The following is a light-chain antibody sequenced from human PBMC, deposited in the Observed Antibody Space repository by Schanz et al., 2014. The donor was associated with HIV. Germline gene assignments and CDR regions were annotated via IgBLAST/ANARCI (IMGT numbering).Light chain of an antibody. CDR1: QSVKSNF. V-gene: IGKV3-20*01. CDR2: GAS. Sequence: EIVLTQSPGTLSLSPGERGTLSCRASQSVKSNFIGWYQQKPGQAPRLLIFGASNRATGIPDRFSGGVSGTDFTLTISRLEPEDFAVYYCQQYGSSLLTFGGGTKVEIK. CDR3: QQYGSSLLT. J-gene: IGKJ4*01.